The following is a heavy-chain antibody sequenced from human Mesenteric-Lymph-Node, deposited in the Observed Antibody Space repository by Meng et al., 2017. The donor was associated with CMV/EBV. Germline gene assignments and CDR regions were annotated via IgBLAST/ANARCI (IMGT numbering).Heavy chain of an antibody. CDR3: ARGVGGFGEVNFDY. J-gene: IGHJ4*02. CDR2: IIPIFGTA. D-gene: IGHD3-10*01. V-gene: IGHV1-69*01. Sequence: ASGGTFSSYAISWVPQAPGQGLGGMGGIIPIFGTANYAQKFQGRVTIPADESTSTAYMELSSLRSEDTAVYYCARGVGGFGEVNFDYWGQGTLVTVSS. CDR1: GGTFSSYA.